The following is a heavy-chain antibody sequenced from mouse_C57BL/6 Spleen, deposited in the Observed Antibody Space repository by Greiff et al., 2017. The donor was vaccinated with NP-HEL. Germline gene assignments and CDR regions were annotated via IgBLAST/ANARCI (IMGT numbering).Heavy chain of an antibody. V-gene: IGHV6-3*01. CDR3: TSLLLRYDRFAY. CDR2: IRLKSDNYAT. CDR1: GFTFSNYW. J-gene: IGHJ3*01. D-gene: IGHD1-1*01. Sequence: EVKLMESGGGLVQPGGSMKLSCVASGFTFSNYWMNWVRQSPEKGLEWVAQIRLKSDNYATHYAESVKGRFTISRDDSKSSVYLQMNNLRAEDTGIYYCTSLLLRYDRFAYWGQGTLVTVSA.